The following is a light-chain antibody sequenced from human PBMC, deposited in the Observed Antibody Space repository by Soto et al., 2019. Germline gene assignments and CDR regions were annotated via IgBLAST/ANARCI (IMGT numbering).Light chain of an antibody. CDR2: RNN. CDR3: AACDDSLSGRV. V-gene: IGLV1-47*01. J-gene: IGLJ2*01. Sequence: QSVLTQPPSASGTPGQRVTISCSGSSSNIGSNYVSWYQQLPGTAPKLLIYRNNQRPSGVPDRFSGSKSGTSASLAISGLRSEDEADYYCAACDDSLSGRVFGGGTKLTVL. CDR1: SSNIGSNY.